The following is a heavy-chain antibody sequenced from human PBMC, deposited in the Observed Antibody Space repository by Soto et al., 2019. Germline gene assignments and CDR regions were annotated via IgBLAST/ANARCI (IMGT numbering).Heavy chain of an antibody. CDR3: AYRISSTWEPPPFDP. CDR1: GFSLSTSGVS. Sequence: GPALENPTQTLTLTCTFSGFSLSTSGVSVGWIRQPPGKALECLAVIYGDDDKRYSPSTKRRLTITKDTSKTQVVLTMTNMGPVDTATYYCAYRISSTWEPPPFDPWGQGALVTVSS. V-gene: IGHV2-5*02. D-gene: IGHD6-13*01. CDR2: IYGDDDK. J-gene: IGHJ5*02.